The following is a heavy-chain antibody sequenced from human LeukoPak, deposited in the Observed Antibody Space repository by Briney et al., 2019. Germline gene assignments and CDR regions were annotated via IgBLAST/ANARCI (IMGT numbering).Heavy chain of an antibody. Sequence: PSETLSLTCTVSGGSVSSGSYYWSWIRQPPGKGLEWIGYIYYSGSTNYNPSLKSRVTISVDTSKNQFSLRLSSVTAADTAVYYCARKRGLPTGADFRAWGQGTLVTVSS. V-gene: IGHV4-61*01. CDR1: GGSVSSGSYY. CDR3: ARKRGLPTGADFRA. D-gene: IGHD1-14*01. J-gene: IGHJ4*02. CDR2: IYYSGST.